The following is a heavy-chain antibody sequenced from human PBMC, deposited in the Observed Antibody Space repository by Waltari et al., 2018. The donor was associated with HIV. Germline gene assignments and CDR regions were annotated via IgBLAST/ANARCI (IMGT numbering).Heavy chain of an antibody. CDR2: IINGCGPS. Sequence: QVQVVQSGAEVKKPGASVKVSCKASGGTFSSSALSWGRQAPGQRLGWMGGIINGCGPSHYPQKFQGRGTITADESTSTAYMELSSLTSEDTAVYYCEIEKYYDGSGRSYYFYAMDVWGQGTTVTVSS. V-gene: IGHV1-69*01. D-gene: IGHD3-10*01. CDR1: GGTFSSSA. CDR3: EIEKYYDGSGRSYYFYAMDV. J-gene: IGHJ6*02.